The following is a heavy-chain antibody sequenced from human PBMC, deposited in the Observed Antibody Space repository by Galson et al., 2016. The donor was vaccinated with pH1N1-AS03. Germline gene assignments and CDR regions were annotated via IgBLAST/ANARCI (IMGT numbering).Heavy chain of an antibody. CDR1: GFTFSSHG. D-gene: IGHD3-16*02. J-gene: IGHJ2*01. V-gene: IGHV3-33*01. CDR2: IWHDGSEK. Sequence: SLRLSCAASGFTFSSHGLHWVRQTPGKGLEWVAVIWHDGSEKYYADSVMGRFTISRDNSKNTLYLQMNSLRAEDTAVYYCARDRHYDDYIWGSYRYDWYFDLWGRGTLVTVSS. CDR3: ARDRHYDDYIWGSYRYDWYFDL.